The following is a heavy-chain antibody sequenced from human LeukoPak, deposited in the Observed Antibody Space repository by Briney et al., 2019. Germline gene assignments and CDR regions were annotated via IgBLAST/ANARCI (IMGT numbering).Heavy chain of an antibody. CDR2: IQQDGSEK. J-gene: IGHJ4*02. V-gene: IGHV3-7*03. Sequence: GGSLRLSCVASGFTFSNYLMSWVRQAPGKGLEWVANIQQDGSEKNYVDSVKGRFTISRDNAKNSLYLQMNSLRAEDKAVYYCAREAQLWLQPLDYWGQGTLVTVSS. CDR3: AREAQLWLQPLDY. D-gene: IGHD5-18*01. CDR1: GFTFSNYL.